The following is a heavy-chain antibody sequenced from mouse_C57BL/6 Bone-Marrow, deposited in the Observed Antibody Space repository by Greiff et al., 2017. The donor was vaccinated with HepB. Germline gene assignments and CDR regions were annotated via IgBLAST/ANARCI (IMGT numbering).Heavy chain of an antibody. V-gene: IGHV2-5*01. D-gene: IGHD1-1*01. J-gene: IGHJ3*01. Sequence: QVQLKQSGPGLVQPSQSLSITCTVSGFSLTSYGVHWVRQSPGKGLEWLGVIWRGGSTDYNAAFMSRLSITKDNSKSQVFFKMNSLEADDTAIYYGATTNYYGSSSAWFAYWGQGTLVTVSA. CDR3: ATTNYYGSSSAWFAY. CDR1: GFSLTSYG. CDR2: IWRGGST.